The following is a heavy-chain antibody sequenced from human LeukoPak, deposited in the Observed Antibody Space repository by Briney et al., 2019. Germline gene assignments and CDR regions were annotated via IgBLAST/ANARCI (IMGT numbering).Heavy chain of an antibody. Sequence: GGSLRLSCAASGFTVSSNYMNWVRQAPGKGLEWVSVIHRGDSTYYADSVKGRFTISRDNSKNTLYLQMNSLRAEDTAVYYCARDRTYFYDSSGYWPDAFDIWGQGTMVTVSS. CDR1: GFTVSSNY. J-gene: IGHJ3*02. V-gene: IGHV3-66*01. CDR3: ARDRTYFYDSSGYWPDAFDI. CDR2: IHRGDST. D-gene: IGHD3-22*01.